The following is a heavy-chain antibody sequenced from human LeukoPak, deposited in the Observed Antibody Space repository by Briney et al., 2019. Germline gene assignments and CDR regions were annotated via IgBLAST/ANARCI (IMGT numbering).Heavy chain of an antibody. V-gene: IGHV3-23*01. D-gene: IGHD3-10*01. Sequence: GGSLRLSCAASGFTFSSYAMSWVRQAPGKGLEWVSTISGSGGSTYYADSVKGRFTISRDNSRNTLYLQMNSLRAEDTAVYYCARALWSGPVYYGMDVWGQGTTVTVSS. CDR3: ARALWSGPVYYGMDV. CDR1: GFTFSSYA. J-gene: IGHJ6*02. CDR2: ISGSGGST.